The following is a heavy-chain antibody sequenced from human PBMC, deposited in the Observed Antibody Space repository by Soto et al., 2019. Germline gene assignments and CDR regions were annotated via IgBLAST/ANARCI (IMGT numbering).Heavy chain of an antibody. CDR3: VRDYGFGGDTSAAHSLDH. J-gene: IGHJ4*02. CDR2: IYMDGGVT. Sequence: EVKLVESGGGLVQPGGSLRLSCAASGFTFSGYWMHWVRQAPGKGLVWGSRIYMDGGVTTYADSVKGRVTISRDNATNNLEMQMSSLRVEDTAVYYCVRDYGFGGDTSAAHSLDHWGQGTLVTVSS. D-gene: IGHD3-3*01. V-gene: IGHV3-74*01. CDR1: GFTFSGYW.